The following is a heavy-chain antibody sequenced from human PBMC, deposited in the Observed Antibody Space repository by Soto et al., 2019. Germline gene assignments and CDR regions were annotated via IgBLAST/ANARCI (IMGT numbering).Heavy chain of an antibody. CDR3: ARDHIGGNYYYFYGMDV. J-gene: IGHJ6*02. CDR1: GGTFSSYA. V-gene: IGHV1-3*01. CDR2: VNAGNGNT. Sequence: ASVKVSCKASGGTFSSYAIHWVRQAPGQRLEWMGWVNAGNGNTKYSQKFQGRVTITRDTSASTAHMELSSLRSEDTAVYYCARDHIGGNYYYFYGMDVWGQGTTVTVSS. D-gene: IGHD2-21*01.